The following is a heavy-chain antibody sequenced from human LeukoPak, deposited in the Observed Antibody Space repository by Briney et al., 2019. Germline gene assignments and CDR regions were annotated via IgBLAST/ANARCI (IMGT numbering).Heavy chain of an antibody. D-gene: IGHD4-17*01. V-gene: IGHV3-9*01. J-gene: IGHJ4*02. CDR1: GFTFDVFA. Sequence: GGSLRPSWAPSGFTFDVFAMHWVRQAPGRGLGWVSGISWNSGSIGYADSVKGRFTISRDNAKNSLYLQMNSLRAEDTALYYCAKDSEPVNFDYWGQGTLVTVSS. CDR2: ISWNSGSI. CDR3: AKDSEPVNFDY.